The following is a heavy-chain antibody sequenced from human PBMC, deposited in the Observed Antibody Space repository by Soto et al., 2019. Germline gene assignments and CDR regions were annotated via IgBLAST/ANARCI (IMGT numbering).Heavy chain of an antibody. CDR1: GFPFSTSA. D-gene: IGHD3-22*01. V-gene: IGHV4-31*02. Sequence: VQLLESGGGLVQPGGSLRLSCAASGFPFSTSAMNWVRQAPGKGLEWIGYIYYSGSTHYSSSLKSRVTMSIDTSKNQFPLKLTSVTAADTAVYYCARLSSIDSSGYYLDYWGQGTLVTVSS. CDR3: ARLSSIDSSGYYLDY. CDR2: IYYSGST. J-gene: IGHJ4*02.